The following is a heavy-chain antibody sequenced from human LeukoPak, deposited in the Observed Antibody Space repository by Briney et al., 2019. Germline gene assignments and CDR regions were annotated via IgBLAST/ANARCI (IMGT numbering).Heavy chain of an antibody. J-gene: IGHJ4*02. CDR2: INHSGST. V-gene: IGHV4-34*01. CDR3: ARRGVRGISGYFDY. CDR1: GGSFSGYY. Sequence: SETLSLTCAVYGGSFSGYYWSWIRQPPGKGLEWIGEINHSGSTNYNPSLKSRVTISVDTSKSQFSLKLTSVTAADTAVYYCARRGVRGISGYFDYWGQGTLVTVSS. D-gene: IGHD3-10*01.